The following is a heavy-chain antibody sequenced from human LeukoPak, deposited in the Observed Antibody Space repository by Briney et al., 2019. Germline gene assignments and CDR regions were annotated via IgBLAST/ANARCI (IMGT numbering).Heavy chain of an antibody. CDR1: GYTFTGYY. J-gene: IGHJ4*02. CDR3: ARVRVTSTVGYFDY. CDR2: INPNSGGT. Sequence: GASVKVSCKASGYTFTGYYMNWVRQAPGQGLEWMGWINPNSGGTNYAQKFQGRVTMTRDTSISTAYMELSRLRSDDTAVYYCARVRVTSTVGYFDYWGQGTLVTVSS. V-gene: IGHV1-2*02. D-gene: IGHD4-11*01.